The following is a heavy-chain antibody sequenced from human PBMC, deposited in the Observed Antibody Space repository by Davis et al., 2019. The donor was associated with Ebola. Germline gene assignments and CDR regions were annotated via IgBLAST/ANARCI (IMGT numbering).Heavy chain of an antibody. V-gene: IGHV1-3*04. J-gene: IGHJ6*02. CDR1: GYIFTNHA. CDR3: ARLGTSADYYAMDV. CDR2: ISTGNGNA. Sequence: SVPVSCMASGYIFTNHAMHWLRQAPGQRLEWMGWISTGNGNARYSQKFQGRVTITRDTSATTAYMELSSLRSEDTAVYYCARLGTSADYYAMDVWGQGTTVTVSS.